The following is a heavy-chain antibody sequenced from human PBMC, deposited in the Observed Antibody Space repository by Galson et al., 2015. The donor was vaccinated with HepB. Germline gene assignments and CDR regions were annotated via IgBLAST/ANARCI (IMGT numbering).Heavy chain of an antibody. D-gene: IGHD3-10*01. V-gene: IGHV3-33*01. CDR1: GFSFSGYG. Sequence: SLRLSCAASGFSFSGYGIHWVRQAPGKGLEWVAVIWYDGSNKYYADSVKGRFTISRDNSKNTVYLQMNSLRAEDTAVYYCARDRGHGSGKVFDYWGQGTLVTVSS. CDR3: ARDRGHGSGKVFDY. J-gene: IGHJ4*02. CDR2: IWYDGSNK.